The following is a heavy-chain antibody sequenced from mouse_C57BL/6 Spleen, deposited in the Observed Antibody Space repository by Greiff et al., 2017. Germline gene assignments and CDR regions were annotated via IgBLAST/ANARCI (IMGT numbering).Heavy chain of an antibody. D-gene: IGHD1-1*01. V-gene: IGHV5-17*01. J-gene: IGHJ3*01. Sequence: EVMLVESGGGLVKPGGSLKLSCAASGFTFSDYGMNWVRQAPEKGLEWVAYISSGSSTIYYADTVKGRFTISRDNAKNTLFLQMTSLRSEDTAMYYCAEVLLRLTWFAYWGQGTLVTVSA. CDR1: GFTFSDYG. CDR2: ISSGSSTI. CDR3: AEVLLRLTWFAY.